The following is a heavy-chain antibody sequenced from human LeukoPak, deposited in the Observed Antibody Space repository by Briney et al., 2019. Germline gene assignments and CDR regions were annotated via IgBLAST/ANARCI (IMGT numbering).Heavy chain of an antibody. V-gene: IGHV5-51*01. J-gene: IGHJ4*02. CDR3: ARQASSSWPYYFDY. D-gene: IGHD6-13*01. Sequence: GESLKISCKGSGSSFTSYWIGWVRQLPGKGLEWMGIIYPGDSDTRYSPSFQGQVTISADKSISTAYLQWSSLKASDTAMYYCARQASSSWPYYFDYWGQGTLVTVSS. CDR1: GSSFTSYW. CDR2: IYPGDSDT.